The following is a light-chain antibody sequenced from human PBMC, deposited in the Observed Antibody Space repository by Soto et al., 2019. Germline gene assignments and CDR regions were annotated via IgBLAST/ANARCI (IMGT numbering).Light chain of an antibody. J-gene: IGKJ5*01. CDR3: QEYGSSPAS. CDR2: GAS. Sequence: EIVLTQSPGSLSLSPGERATLSCRASQSVTTNYLAWYQQKPGQAPRLLIYGASSGATGIPDRFSGSGSGTDFTLTISRLEPEDFAVYYCQEYGSSPASFAQGPRLAIK. CDR1: QSVTTNY. V-gene: IGKV3-20*01.